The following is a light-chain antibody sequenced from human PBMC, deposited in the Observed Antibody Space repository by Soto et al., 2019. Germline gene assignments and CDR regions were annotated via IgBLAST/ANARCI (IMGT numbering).Light chain of an antibody. J-gene: IGLJ3*02. CDR1: SSNIGTNA. Sequence: QSVLTQPPSASGTPGQRVTISCSGSSSNIGTNAVVWYQQLPGTAPKLLIYSNNQRPSGVPDRFSGSKSGTSASLAISGLQSEDEADYYCGVWDDSLNVPVFGEGTKLTVL. CDR3: GVWDDSLNVPV. CDR2: SNN. V-gene: IGLV1-44*01.